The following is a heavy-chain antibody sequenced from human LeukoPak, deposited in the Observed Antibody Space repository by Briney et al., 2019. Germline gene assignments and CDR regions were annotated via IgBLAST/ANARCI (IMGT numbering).Heavy chain of an antibody. CDR2: IKQDGSEK. V-gene: IGHV3-7*04. Sequence: GGSLRLSCAASGFTFSSYWMSWVRQAPGKGLEWVANIKQDGSEKYYVDSVKGRFTISRDNAKNSLYLQMNSLRAEDTAVYYCARGGCSGGSCYFPSRLIDYWGQGTLVTVSS. D-gene: IGHD2-15*01. CDR1: GFTFSSYW. J-gene: IGHJ4*02. CDR3: ARGGCSGGSCYFPSRLIDY.